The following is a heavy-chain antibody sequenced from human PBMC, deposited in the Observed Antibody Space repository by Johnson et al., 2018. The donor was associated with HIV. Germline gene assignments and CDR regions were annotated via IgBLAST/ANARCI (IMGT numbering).Heavy chain of an antibody. D-gene: IGHD1-1*01. CDR1: GFTFSSYG. CDR3: ANFYTDNTLGLFGAFDS. J-gene: IGHJ3*02. Sequence: QVQLVESGGGVVQPGGSLRLSCAASGFTFSSYGMHWVRQAPGKGLEWVAFIRYDGSNKYYADSVKGRFTISRDNSKNTLYLQMNSLRAEDTAVYYCANFYTDNTLGLFGAFDSWGQGTMVTVSS. CDR2: IRYDGSNK. V-gene: IGHV3-30*02.